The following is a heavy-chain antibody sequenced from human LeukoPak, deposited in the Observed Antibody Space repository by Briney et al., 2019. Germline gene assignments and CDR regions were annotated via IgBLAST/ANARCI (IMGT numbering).Heavy chain of an antibody. Sequence: SETLSLTCTVSGGSISSSSYYWGWIRQPPGKGLEWIGSIYYGGSTYYNPSLKSRVTISVDTSKNQFSLKLSSVTAADTAVYYCATLRGYYYGSGPFDYWGQGTLVTVSS. CDR1: GGSISSSSYY. J-gene: IGHJ4*02. D-gene: IGHD3-10*01. CDR2: IYYGGST. V-gene: IGHV4-39*07. CDR3: ATLRGYYYGSGPFDY.